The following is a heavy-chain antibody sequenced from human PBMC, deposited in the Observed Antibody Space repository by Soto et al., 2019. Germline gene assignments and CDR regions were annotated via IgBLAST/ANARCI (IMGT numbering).Heavy chain of an antibody. CDR3: ARGRMYYYDSSGYYYPYYYYGMDV. D-gene: IGHD3-22*01. CDR1: GYTFTSYD. V-gene: IGHV1-8*01. CDR2: MDPNSGNT. J-gene: IGHJ6*02. Sequence: ASVKVSCKASGYTFTSYDINWVRQATGQGLELMGWMDPNSGNTGYAQKFQGRVTMTRNTSISTAYMELSSLRSEDTAVYYCARGRMYYYDSSGYYYPYYYYGMDVWGQGTTVTVYS.